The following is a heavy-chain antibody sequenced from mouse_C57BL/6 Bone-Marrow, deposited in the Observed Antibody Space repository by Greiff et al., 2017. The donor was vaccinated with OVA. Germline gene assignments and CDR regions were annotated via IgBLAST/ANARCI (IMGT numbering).Heavy chain of an antibody. D-gene: IGHD1-1*02. CDR1: GFTFSSYA. V-gene: IGHV5-4*01. J-gene: IGHJ3*01. CDR2: ISDGGSYT. Sequence: EVQRVESGGGLVKPGGSLKLSCAASGFTFSSYAMSWVRQTPEKRLEWVATISDGGSYTYYPDNVKGRFTISRDNAKNNLYLQMSHLKSEDTAMYYCASWGSPAYWGQGTLVTVSA. CDR3: ASWGSPAY.